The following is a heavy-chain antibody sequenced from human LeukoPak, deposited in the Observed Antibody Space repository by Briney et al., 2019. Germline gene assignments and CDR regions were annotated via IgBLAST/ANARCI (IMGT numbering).Heavy chain of an antibody. CDR2: ISAYNGNT. D-gene: IGHD2-2*01. CDR1: GYTFTSYG. Sequence: ASVKVSCKASGYTFTSYGISWVRQAPGQGLEWMGWISAYNGNTNYAQKLQGRVTMTTGTSTNTAYMELRSLRSDDTAVYYCARDVDIVVVPALGYWGQGALVTVSS. CDR3: ARDVDIVVVPALGY. J-gene: IGHJ4*02. V-gene: IGHV1-18*01.